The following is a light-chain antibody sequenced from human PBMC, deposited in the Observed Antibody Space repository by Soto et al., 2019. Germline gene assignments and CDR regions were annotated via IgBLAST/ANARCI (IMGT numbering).Light chain of an antibody. CDR2: GAS. CDR1: QSVGSNY. V-gene: IGKV3-20*01. CDR3: QQYATTPFT. J-gene: IGKJ3*01. Sequence: EIVLTQSPGTLSLSLGEIATVSCRASQSVGSNYLAWYQRKPGQAPRLLIYGASSRATGIPDIFSGSGSGTDFTLTISRLEPEVCSVYYCQQYATTPFTFGPGTKVDIK.